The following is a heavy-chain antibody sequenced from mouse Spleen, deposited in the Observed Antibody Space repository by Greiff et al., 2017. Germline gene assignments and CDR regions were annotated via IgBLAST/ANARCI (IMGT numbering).Heavy chain of an antibody. Sequence: QVQLQQPGAELVKPGASVKLSCKASGYTLTSYWMHWVKQRPGRGLEWIGRIDPYDSETHYNQKFKDKAILTVDKSSSTAYMQLSSLTSEDSAVYYCARSCNSYYYAMDYWGQGTSVTVSS. V-gene: IGHV1-69*02. CDR3: ARSCNSYYYAMDY. CDR2: IDPYDSET. J-gene: IGHJ4*01. D-gene: IGHD2-1*01. CDR1: GYTLTSYW.